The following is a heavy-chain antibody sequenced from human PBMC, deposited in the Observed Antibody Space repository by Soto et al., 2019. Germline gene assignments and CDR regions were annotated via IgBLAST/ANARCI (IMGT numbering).Heavy chain of an antibody. CDR3: AKDKLDSGSSMGNWFDP. CDR1: GFTFRKYA. D-gene: IGHD3-10*01. J-gene: IGHJ5*02. V-gene: IGHV3-23*01. Sequence: LRLSCAASGFTFRKYAMNWVRQAPGKGLEWVSSISDSGATTYYADSVEGRFTISRDNSENALYLQMNSLRAEDTAVYYCAKDKLDSGSSMGNWFDPWGQGTLVTVSS. CDR2: ISDSGATT.